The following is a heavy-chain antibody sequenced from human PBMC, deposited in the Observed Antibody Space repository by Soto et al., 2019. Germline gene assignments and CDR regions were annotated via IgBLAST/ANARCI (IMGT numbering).Heavy chain of an antibody. Sequence: RRLSCAASGFTFNNYGMSWVRQAPGKGLEWVSFISASGSNRYYADSVKGRFTISRDNSENTLYLEMNSLRAEDTAVFYCAKGYSTGWYDFDSWGQGTMVTVSS. V-gene: IGHV3-23*01. D-gene: IGHD2-8*02. CDR2: ISASGSNR. CDR3: AKGYSTGWYDFDS. J-gene: IGHJ4*02. CDR1: GFTFNNYG.